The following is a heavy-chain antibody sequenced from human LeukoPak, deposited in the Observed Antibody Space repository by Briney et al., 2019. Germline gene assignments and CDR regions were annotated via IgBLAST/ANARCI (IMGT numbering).Heavy chain of an antibody. CDR3: ARDYYDSSGYYHGDY. CDR1: GFTFCSDS. J-gene: IGHJ4*02. Sequence: GGSLRLSCAASGFTFCSDSMNWVRQAPGKGLEWVSSISSSSSYIFYADSVKGRFTISRDNAKNSLYLQMNSLRAEDTAVYYCARDYYDSSGYYHGDYWGQGTLVTVSS. V-gene: IGHV3-21*01. CDR2: ISSSSSYI. D-gene: IGHD3-22*01.